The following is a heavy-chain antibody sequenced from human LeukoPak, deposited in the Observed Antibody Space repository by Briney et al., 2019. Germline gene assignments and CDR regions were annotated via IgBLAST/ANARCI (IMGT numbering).Heavy chain of an antibody. D-gene: IGHD3-22*01. V-gene: IGHV3-23*01. CDR3: AKDVSRGDYYDSSGYFYRAEYFQH. Sequence: GGSLRLSCAASGFTFSSYAMSWVRQAPGKGLEWVSAISGSSGSTYYADSVKGRFTISRDNSKNTLYLQMNSLRAEDTAVYYCAKDVSRGDYYDSSGYFYRAEYFQHWGQGTLVTVSS. CDR2: ISGSSGST. CDR1: GFTFSSYA. J-gene: IGHJ1*01.